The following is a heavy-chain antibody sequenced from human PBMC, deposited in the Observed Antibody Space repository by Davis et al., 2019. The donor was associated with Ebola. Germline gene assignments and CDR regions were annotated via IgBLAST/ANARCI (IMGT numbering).Heavy chain of an antibody. CDR2: INPHNGNT. CDR3: ARAEFPTTSDH. D-gene: IGHD1-1*01. V-gene: IGHV1-18*04. CDR1: AYTFTNYG. J-gene: IGHJ4*02. Sequence: ASVQVSCKASAYTFTNYGITWVRQAPGQGLEWMGWINPHNGNTNYAQNVQGRVNRTSDTATTTAYMEVGSLRSDDTAVYYCARAEFPTTSDHWGQGTLVTVSS.